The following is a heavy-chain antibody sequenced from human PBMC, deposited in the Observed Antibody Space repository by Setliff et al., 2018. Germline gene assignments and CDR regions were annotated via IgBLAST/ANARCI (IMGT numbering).Heavy chain of an antibody. CDR1: GYSISSGYY. V-gene: IGHV4-38-2*02. D-gene: IGHD2-21*02. CDR2: IYHSGST. Sequence: KTSETLSLTCAVSGYSISSGYYWGWIRQPPGKGLEWIGSIYHSGSTYYNPSLKSRVTISVDTPKNQFSLKLSSVTAADTAVYYCARDLGHGGDSDYWGQGILVTVSS. J-gene: IGHJ4*02. CDR3: ARDLGHGGDSDY.